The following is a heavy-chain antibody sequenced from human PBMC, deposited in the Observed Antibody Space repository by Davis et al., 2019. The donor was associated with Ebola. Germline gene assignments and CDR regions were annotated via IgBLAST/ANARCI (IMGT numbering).Heavy chain of an antibody. CDR2: IYTDGIM. V-gene: IGHV3-53*01. CDR1: GFSVSDKY. D-gene: IGHD2/OR15-2a*01. CDR3: AKDNRNIWSDV. J-gene: IGHJ3*01. Sequence: GESLKISCAASGFSVSDKYMSWVRQAPGKGLEWVSDIYTDGIMYHADSVKGRFTISRDNSKNTVYLQINSLRVEDTAIYYCAKDNRNIWSDVWGQGTMVTVSS.